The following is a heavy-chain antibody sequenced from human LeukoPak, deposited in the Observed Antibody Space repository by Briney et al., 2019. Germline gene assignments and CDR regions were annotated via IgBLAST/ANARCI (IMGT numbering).Heavy chain of an antibody. Sequence: GGTLRLSCAASGFTFSSYGMNWVRQAPGKGLEWVSTISGSGGSTYYADSVKGRFTISRDNSKNTLYLQMNSLRAEDTAVYYCAKVAGDYDILTPYYWGQGTLVTVSS. CDR3: AKVAGDYDILTPYY. CDR1: GFTFSSYG. D-gene: IGHD3-9*01. J-gene: IGHJ4*02. CDR2: ISGSGGST. V-gene: IGHV3-23*01.